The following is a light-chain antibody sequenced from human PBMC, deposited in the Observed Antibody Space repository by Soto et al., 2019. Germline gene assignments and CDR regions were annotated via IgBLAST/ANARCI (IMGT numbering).Light chain of an antibody. CDR2: GAS. J-gene: IGKJ5*01. CDR1: QSVSNNY. V-gene: IGKV3-20*01. CDR3: QQYAGPPPT. Sequence: VLTQAPGILTLSPGERATLSCRASQSVSNNYLAWCQQKPGQAPRVLMYGASRRATGIPDRFSGGGSGTDFTLTISRLEPEDFAVYFCQQYAGPPPTFGQGTRLEIK.